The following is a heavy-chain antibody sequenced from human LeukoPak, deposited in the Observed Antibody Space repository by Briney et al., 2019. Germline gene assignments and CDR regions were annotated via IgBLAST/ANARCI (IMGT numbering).Heavy chain of an antibody. CDR2: IYHSGST. Sequence: SETLSLTCTVSGYSISSGYYWGWIRQPPGKGLEWIGSIYHSGSTYYNPTLKSRVTISVDTSKNQFSLKLSSVTAADTAVYYCARDGGIAVAGTYGYWGQGTLVTVSS. CDR3: ARDGGIAVAGTYGY. J-gene: IGHJ4*02. CDR1: GYSISSGYY. V-gene: IGHV4-38-2*02. D-gene: IGHD6-19*01.